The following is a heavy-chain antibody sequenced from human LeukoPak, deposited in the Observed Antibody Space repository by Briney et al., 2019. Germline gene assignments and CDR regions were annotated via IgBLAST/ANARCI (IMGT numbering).Heavy chain of an antibody. D-gene: IGHD6-19*01. Sequence: PGGSLRLSCAASAFTFSSYAMSWVRQAPGKGLESVSAISGSGGTTYYADSVKGRFTISRDNSKNTLYLQMNSLRAEDTAVYYCAKEGIAVFDYWGQGTLVTVSS. J-gene: IGHJ4*02. CDR1: AFTFSSYA. CDR3: AKEGIAVFDY. V-gene: IGHV3-23*01. CDR2: ISGSGGTT.